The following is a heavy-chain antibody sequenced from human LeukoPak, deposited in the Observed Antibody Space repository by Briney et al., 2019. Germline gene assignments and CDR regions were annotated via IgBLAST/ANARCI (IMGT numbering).Heavy chain of an antibody. Sequence: GGSLRLSCAASGFTFRAYWMHWVRQAPGKGLVWVSRISSDGRNTIYPDAVKGRFTISRDNTNNILYLQMNSLRGDDTAVYYCARERDLRGAYCMDVWGKGTTVTVSS. D-gene: IGHD5/OR15-5a*01. CDR2: ISSDGRNT. CDR1: GFTFRAYW. V-gene: IGHV3-74*01. J-gene: IGHJ6*03. CDR3: ARERDLRGAYCMDV.